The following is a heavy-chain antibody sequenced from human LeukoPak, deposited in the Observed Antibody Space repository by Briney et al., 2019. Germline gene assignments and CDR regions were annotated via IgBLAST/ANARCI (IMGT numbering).Heavy chain of an antibody. V-gene: IGHV4-59*10. J-gene: IGHJ6*03. Sequence: SETLSLTCAVYGGSFSGYYWSWIRQPAGKGLEWIGRIYTSGSTNYNPSLKSRVTMSVDTSKKQFSLKLSSVTAADTAVYYCARVRGSSGSYEYYHYMDVWGKGTTVTISS. CDR2: IYTSGST. CDR1: GGSFSGYY. D-gene: IGHD1-26*01. CDR3: ARVRGSSGSYEYYHYMDV.